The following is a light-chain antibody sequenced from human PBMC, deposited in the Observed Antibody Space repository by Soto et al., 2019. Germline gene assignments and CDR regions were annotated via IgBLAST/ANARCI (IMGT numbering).Light chain of an antibody. J-gene: IGKJ1*01. Sequence: EIVVIKCPATLTLPHGERATLSCRASQSVISYLAWYQQKPGQAPRLLIYDASNRATGIPARFSGSGSGTEFTLTISSLQSEDFGVYYCQQNKDWPGTFGQGTKVDIK. CDR3: QQNKDWPGT. V-gene: IGKV3-11*01. CDR2: DAS. CDR1: QSVISY.